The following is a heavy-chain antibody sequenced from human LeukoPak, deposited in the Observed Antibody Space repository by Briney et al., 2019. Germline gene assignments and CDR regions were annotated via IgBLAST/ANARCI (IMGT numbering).Heavy chain of an antibody. CDR2: INWNGGST. Sequence: GGSLRLSCAASGFTFDDYGMSWVHQAPGKGLEWVSGINWNGGSTGYADSVKGRFTISRDNAKNSLYLQMNSLRAEDTALYYCAREGEGGIVATNGDFDYWGQGTLVTVSS. D-gene: IGHD5-12*01. CDR3: AREGEGGIVATNGDFDY. CDR1: GFTFDDYG. V-gene: IGHV3-20*04. J-gene: IGHJ4*02.